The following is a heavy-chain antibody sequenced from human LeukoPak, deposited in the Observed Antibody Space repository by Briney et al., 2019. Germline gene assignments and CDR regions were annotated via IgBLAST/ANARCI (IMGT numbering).Heavy chain of an antibody. CDR1: GGSISSYY. V-gene: IGHV4-59*01. Sequence: PSETLSLTCTVSGGSISSYYWSWIRQPPGKGLEWIGYIYYSGSTNYNPPLKSRVTISVDTSKNQFSLKLSSVTAADTAVYYCARAVTGYCSSTSCQYYFDYWGQGTLVTVSS. D-gene: IGHD2-2*01. CDR2: IYYSGST. J-gene: IGHJ4*02. CDR3: ARAVTGYCSSTSCQYYFDY.